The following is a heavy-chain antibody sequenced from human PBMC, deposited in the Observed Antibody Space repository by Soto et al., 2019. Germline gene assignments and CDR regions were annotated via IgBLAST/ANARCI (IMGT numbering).Heavy chain of an antibody. CDR2: INQHGSEK. CDR1: GFTFSSSW. V-gene: IGHV3-7*01. J-gene: IGHJ3*02. D-gene: IGHD3-3*01. Sequence: GSLRLSCAASGFTFSSSWMTWVRQAPGKGLEWVANINQHGSEKYYVDSVKGRFSISRDNAKNSVYLQMNSLRAEDTAVYYCARPSRSAAFDIWGQGTMVTVSS. CDR3: ARPSRSAAFDI.